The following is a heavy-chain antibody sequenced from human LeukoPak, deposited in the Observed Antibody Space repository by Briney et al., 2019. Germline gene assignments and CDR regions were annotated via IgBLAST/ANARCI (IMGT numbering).Heavy chain of an antibody. CDR3: AREASGSYYNFDY. V-gene: IGHV3-74*01. J-gene: IGHJ4*02. CDR2: INSDGSST. Sequence: GGSLRLSCAASGFTFSSYWMHWVRQAPGKGLVWVSRINSDGSSTSYADSVKGRFTISRDNAKNTLYLQMNSLRAEDTAVYYCAREASGSYYNFDYWGQGTLVTVSS. D-gene: IGHD1-26*01. CDR1: GFTFSSYW.